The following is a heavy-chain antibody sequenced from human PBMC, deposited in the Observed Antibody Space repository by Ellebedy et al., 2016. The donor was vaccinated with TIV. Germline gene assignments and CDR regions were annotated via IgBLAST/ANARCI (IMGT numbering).Heavy chain of an antibody. CDR3: ARGNDYGDYFLDP. Sequence: ASVKVSCKASGFTFTGYYVHWVRQPPGQGLQWMGGIIPSLGAATYAQNFQGKVTISADGSTSTVYMEVNSLTFDDTAVYYCARGNDYGDYFLDPWGQGTLVTVSS. D-gene: IGHD4-17*01. V-gene: IGHV1-69*13. J-gene: IGHJ5*02. CDR1: GFTFTGYY. CDR2: IIPSLGAA.